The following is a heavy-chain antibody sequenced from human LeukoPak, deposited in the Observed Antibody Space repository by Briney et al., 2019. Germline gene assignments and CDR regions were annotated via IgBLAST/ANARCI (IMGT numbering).Heavy chain of an antibody. V-gene: IGHV4-34*01. CDR3: ARRGQTFGWGWFDP. Sequence: SETLSLTCTVSGGSINYYYWSWIRQPPGKGLEWIGDINHSGSTNYNLSLKSRVTISVDTSKNQFSLKVNSVTAADTAVYYCARRGQTFGWGWFDPWGQGSLVTVSS. CDR2: INHSGST. CDR1: GGSINYYY. J-gene: IGHJ5*02. D-gene: IGHD6-19*01.